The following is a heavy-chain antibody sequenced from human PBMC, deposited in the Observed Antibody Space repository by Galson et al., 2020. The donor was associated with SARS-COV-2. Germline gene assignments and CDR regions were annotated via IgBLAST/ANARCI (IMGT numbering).Heavy chain of an antibody. CDR2: FDPKDGET. CDR3: ATAAIVATPKDYYYYYGMDV. Sequence: ASVKVSCKVSGYTLTELSMHWVRQAPGKGLEWMGGFDPKDGETIYAQKFQGRVTMTEDTSTDTAYMELSSLRSEDTAVYYCATAAIVATPKDYYYYYGMDVWGQGTTVTVSS. D-gene: IGHD5-12*01. V-gene: IGHV1-24*01. CDR1: GYTLTELS. J-gene: IGHJ6*02.